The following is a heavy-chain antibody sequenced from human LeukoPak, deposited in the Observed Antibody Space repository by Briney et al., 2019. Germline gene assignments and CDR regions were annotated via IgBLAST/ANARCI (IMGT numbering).Heavy chain of an antibody. CDR2: IYHSGST. J-gene: IGHJ4*02. V-gene: IGHV4-38-2*02. CDR1: GYSVSSGYY. Sequence: PSETLSLTCTVSGYSVSSGYYWGWIRQPPGKGREWIGSIYHSGSTYYIPSLKSRVTISVDTSKNQFSLKLRSVTAADTAVYFCSRSRGRLAQLDYWGQGTLVTVSS. D-gene: IGHD6-25*01. CDR3: SRSRGRLAQLDY.